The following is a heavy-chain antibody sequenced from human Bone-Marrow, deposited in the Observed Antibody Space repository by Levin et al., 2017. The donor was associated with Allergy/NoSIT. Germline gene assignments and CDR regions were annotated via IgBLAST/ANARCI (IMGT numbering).Heavy chain of an antibody. D-gene: IGHD3-10*01. J-gene: IGHJ3*02. CDR3: ARDAPVRGAMDAFDI. CDR2: IWYDGSNK. V-gene: IGHV3-33*01. Sequence: GESLKISCAASGFTFSSYGMHWVRQAPGKGLEWVAVIWYDGSNKYYADSVKGRFTISRDNSKNTLYLQMNSLRAEDTAVYYCARDAPVRGAMDAFDIWGQGTMVTVSS. CDR1: GFTFSSYG.